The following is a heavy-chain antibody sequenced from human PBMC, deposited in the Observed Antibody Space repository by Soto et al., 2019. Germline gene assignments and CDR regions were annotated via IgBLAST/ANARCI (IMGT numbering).Heavy chain of an antibody. CDR2: ISGSGHAT. D-gene: IGHD5-12*01. CDR3: ARGRYFDASGGCANY. V-gene: IGHV3-23*01. Sequence: EVKLLESGGGSVPPGASARLSCLTSGFMFDNYAMSWVRQSPARGLEWLAAISGSGHATYYTQSVRGRFIISRDKSKKAVFLQMNNLRTEDTAIYYCARGRYFDASGGCANYWGLGTLVTVSP. J-gene: IGHJ4*02. CDR1: GFMFDNYA.